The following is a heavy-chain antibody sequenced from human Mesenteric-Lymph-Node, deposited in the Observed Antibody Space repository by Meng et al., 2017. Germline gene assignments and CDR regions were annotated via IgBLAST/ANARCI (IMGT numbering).Heavy chain of an antibody. CDR2: VVYSGTT. V-gene: IGHV4-39*01. J-gene: IGHJ4*02. Sequence: QVQGREAGPGLVKPSETLSLPCTVSGGSISISSYYWAWIRQPPGEGLEWIGSVVYSGTTYYTSSLKSRVSISVDTSKNQFSLKLSSVTAADTAVYYCARHHHSPTFDYWGQGTLVTVSS. CDR3: ARHHHSPTFDY. CDR1: GGSISISSYY. D-gene: IGHD1-14*01.